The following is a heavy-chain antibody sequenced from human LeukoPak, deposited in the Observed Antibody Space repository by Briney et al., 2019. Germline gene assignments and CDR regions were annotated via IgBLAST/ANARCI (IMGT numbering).Heavy chain of an antibody. V-gene: IGHV3-23*01. CDR3: AKDLGYYDSSGYYYL. Sequence: PGGSLRLSCAASGFTFSSYAMSWVRQAPGKGLEWVSAISGSGGSTYYADSVKGRFTISRDNSKNTLYLQMNSPRAEDTAVYYCAKDLGYYDSSGYYYLWGQGTLVTVSS. CDR1: GFTFSSYA. D-gene: IGHD3-22*01. CDR2: ISGSGGST. J-gene: IGHJ5*02.